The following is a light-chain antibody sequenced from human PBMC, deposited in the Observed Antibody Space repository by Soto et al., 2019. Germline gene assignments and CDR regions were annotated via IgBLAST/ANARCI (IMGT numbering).Light chain of an antibody. J-gene: IGKJ1*01. CDR1: ERINTY. Sequence: DIQMTQSPSSVSASVGDRVTITCRASERINTYLAWYQQQPGKAPKLLIYAASSLQSGVPSRFSGSGSGTEFPLTISSLQPDDFATYYCQQYHTYSTFGQGTKVDI. CDR2: AAS. V-gene: IGKV1D-16*01. CDR3: QQYHTYST.